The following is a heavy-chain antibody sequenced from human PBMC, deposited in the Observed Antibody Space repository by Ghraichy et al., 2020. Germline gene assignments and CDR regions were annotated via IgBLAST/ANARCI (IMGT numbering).Heavy chain of an antibody. CDR1: GGSIRTYY. Sequence: SETLPLTCTVSGGSIRTYYWNWIRQSPGKELEWIGYIYYSGTTNYNPSLESRVTISVDTSKNQVSLKLNSVTTADSAVYYCARRGATVTTFTGYWYFDLWGRGTLVTVSS. J-gene: IGHJ2*01. V-gene: IGHV4-59*01. CDR3: ARRGATVTTFTGYWYFDL. CDR2: IYYSGTT. D-gene: IGHD4-17*01.